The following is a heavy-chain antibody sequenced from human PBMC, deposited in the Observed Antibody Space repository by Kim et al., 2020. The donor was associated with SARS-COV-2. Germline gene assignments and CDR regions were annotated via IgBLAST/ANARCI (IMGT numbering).Heavy chain of an antibody. V-gene: IGHV3-21*01. Sequence: GGSLRLSCEASGFTFSSYSMNWVRQAPGKGLEWVSSISSSSSYIYYADSVKGRFTISRANDKNSLYLQMNSLRAEDTAVYYCTSIIPGSRRSWTLAYWG. CDR3: TSIIPGSRRSWTLAY. CDR2: ISSSSSYI. J-gene: IGHJ4*01. D-gene: IGHD6-13*01. CDR1: GFTFSSYS.